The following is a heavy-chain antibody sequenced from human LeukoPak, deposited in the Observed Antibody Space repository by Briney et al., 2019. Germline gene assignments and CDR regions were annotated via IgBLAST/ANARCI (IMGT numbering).Heavy chain of an antibody. V-gene: IGHV3-30-3*01. J-gene: IGHJ4*02. D-gene: IGHD6-13*01. CDR2: ISYDGSNK. Sequence: SGGSLRLSCAASGFTFSSHPMHWVRQAPGKGLEWVAVISYDGSNKYYADSVKGRFTISRDNSKNTLYLQMNSLRAEDTAVYYCAREAGAAAASFDYWGQGTLVTVSS. CDR3: AREAGAAAASFDY. CDR1: GFTFSSHP.